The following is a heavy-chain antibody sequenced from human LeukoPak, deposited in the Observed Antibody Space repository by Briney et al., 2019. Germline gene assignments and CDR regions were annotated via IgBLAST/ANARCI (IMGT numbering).Heavy chain of an antibody. CDR3: ARDLVTVTKGFDI. CDR1: GGSISSYY. Sequence: PSETLSLTCTVSGGSISSYYWSWIRQPAGKGLEWIGYISYIGTTNYNPSLKSRVTISIDTSKNQFSLKLSSVTTADTAVYYCARDLVTVTKGFDIWGLGTMVSVSS. V-gene: IGHV4-59*01. D-gene: IGHD4-17*01. CDR2: ISYIGTT. J-gene: IGHJ3*02.